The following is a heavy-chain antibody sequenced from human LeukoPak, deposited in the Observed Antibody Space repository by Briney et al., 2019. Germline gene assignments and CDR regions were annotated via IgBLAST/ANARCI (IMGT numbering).Heavy chain of an antibody. V-gene: IGHV1-2*02. Sequence: ASVKVSCKASGYTFTGYYMHWVRQALGQGLEWMGWINPNTGDTNSAESFQGRVTMTRDSSISTVYLELTRLTSDDTAVYYCARDMWQQFDWFDPWGQGTLVTVSS. D-gene: IGHD6-13*01. J-gene: IGHJ5*02. CDR3: ARDMWQQFDWFDP. CDR1: GYTFTGYY. CDR2: INPNTGDT.